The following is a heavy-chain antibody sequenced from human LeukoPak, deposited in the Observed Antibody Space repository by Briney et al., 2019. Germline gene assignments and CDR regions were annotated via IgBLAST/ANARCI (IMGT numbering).Heavy chain of an antibody. Sequence: ASVKVSCKASGYTFINYGGNWVRQAPGQGLEWMGWISAYNGNTNYAQKLQGRVTLTTDTSTNTAYMGLRSLRSDDTAVYYCARGGSFGSYWGQGTLITVSS. J-gene: IGHJ4*02. V-gene: IGHV1-18*01. CDR1: GYTFINYG. CDR2: ISAYNGNT. D-gene: IGHD3-10*01. CDR3: ARGGSFGSY.